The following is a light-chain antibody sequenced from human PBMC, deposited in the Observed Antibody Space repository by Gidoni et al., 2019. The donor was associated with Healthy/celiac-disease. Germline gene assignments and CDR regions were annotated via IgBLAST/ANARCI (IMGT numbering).Light chain of an antibody. CDR1: QSVSSN. Sequence: EIVMTQSPATLSVSPGERATLSCRASQSVSSNFAWYQQKPGQAPRLLIYGASTRATGIRARFSSSRSGTEFTLTISSLQSEDFAVYYCQQYNNWPRTFGQGTKVEIK. V-gene: IGKV3-15*01. CDR3: QQYNNWPRT. CDR2: GAS. J-gene: IGKJ1*01.